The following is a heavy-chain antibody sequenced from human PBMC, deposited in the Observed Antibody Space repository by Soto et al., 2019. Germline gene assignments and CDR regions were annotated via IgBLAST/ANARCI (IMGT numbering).Heavy chain of an antibody. CDR2: ISGSGGST. D-gene: IGHD2-15*01. V-gene: IGHV3-23*01. CDR1: GFTFSSYA. J-gene: IGHJ5*01. Sequence: GSLRLSCAASGFTFSSYAMSWVRQAPGKGLEWVSAISGSGGSTYYADSVKGRFTISRDNSKNTLYLQMNSLRAEDTAVYYCSILSDMYVAGTQCDSWCQGTLVTGSS. CDR3: SILSDMYVAGTQCDS.